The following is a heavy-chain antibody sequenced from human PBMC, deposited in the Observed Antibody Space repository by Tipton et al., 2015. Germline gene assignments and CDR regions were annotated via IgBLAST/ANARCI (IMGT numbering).Heavy chain of an antibody. J-gene: IGHJ4*02. D-gene: IGHD2-15*01. Sequence: QLVQSGGALVQPGRSLRLSCTPSGFTFSSFEFNWVRQAPGKGLEWLSYIPSSGTGTTIYYADTVKGRFTISRDNAKNSLYLQMNSLRGEDTAVYYCARKSLLLDYWGQGTLVTVSS. CDR3: ARKSLLLDY. CDR2: IPSSGTGTTI. CDR1: GFTFSSFE. V-gene: IGHV3-48*03.